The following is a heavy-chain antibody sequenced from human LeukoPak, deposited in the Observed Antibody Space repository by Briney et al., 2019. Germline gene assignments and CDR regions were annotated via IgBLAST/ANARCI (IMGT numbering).Heavy chain of an antibody. CDR3: AKLGGYDILTGDAFDI. J-gene: IGHJ3*02. CDR2: IYPADSTA. Sequence: GESLEISCKGSGYSFTSYWIGWVRQMPGKGLEWMGIIYPADSTAHYSPSFQGQVTISVDKSINTAYLQWSRLKASDTAMYYCAKLGGYDILTGDAFDIWGQGIMVTVSS. CDR1: GYSFTSYW. V-gene: IGHV5-51*01. D-gene: IGHD3-9*01.